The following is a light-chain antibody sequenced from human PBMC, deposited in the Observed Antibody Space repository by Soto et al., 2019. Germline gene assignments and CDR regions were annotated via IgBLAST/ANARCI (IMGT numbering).Light chain of an antibody. CDR1: SGSIASNY. Sequence: FMLTQPHSVSESPGKTVTISCTRSSGSIASNYVQWYQQRPGSAPTTVIYEDNQRPSGVPDRFSGSIDSSSNSASLTSSGLKTEDEADYYCQSYDSSNHVVFGGGTKLTVL. CDR3: QSYDSSNHVV. J-gene: IGLJ2*01. CDR2: EDN. V-gene: IGLV6-57*04.